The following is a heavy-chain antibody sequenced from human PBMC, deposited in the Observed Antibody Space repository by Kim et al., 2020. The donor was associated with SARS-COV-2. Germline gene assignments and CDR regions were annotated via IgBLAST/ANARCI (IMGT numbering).Heavy chain of an antibody. J-gene: IGHJ1*01. CDR2: IHSDGTIK. V-gene: IGHV3-74*03. Sequence: GGSLRLSCAASGFTVSNYLMNWVRQSPGEGLVWVSRIHSDGTIKEYVDSVKGRFTISRDNAKNTLYLQMNSLRPEDTAVYYCARAGDYDISGYYGFFHHWGKGALVTVSS. CDR3: ARAGDYDISGYYGFFHH. CDR1: GFTVSNYL. D-gene: IGHD3-22*01.